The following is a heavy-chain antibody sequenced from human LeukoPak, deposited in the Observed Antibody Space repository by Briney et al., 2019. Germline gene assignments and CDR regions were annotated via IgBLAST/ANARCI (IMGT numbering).Heavy chain of an antibody. Sequence: GGSLRLSCAASGFTVSSYEMDWVRQAPGKGLEWVAAISGSGGSTYYADSLKGRFTISRDNSKNTLYLQMNSLRAEDTAVYYCAKGLRVVVPAAPYDYWGQGTLVTVSS. V-gene: IGHV3-23*01. CDR1: GFTVSSYE. J-gene: IGHJ4*02. CDR3: AKGLRVVVPAAPYDY. CDR2: ISGSGGST. D-gene: IGHD2-2*01.